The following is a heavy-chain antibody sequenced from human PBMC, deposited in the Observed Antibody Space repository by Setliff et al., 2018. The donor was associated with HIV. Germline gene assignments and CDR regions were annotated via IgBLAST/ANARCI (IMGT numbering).Heavy chain of an antibody. CDR3: ARSPPTTFWSGYTYYSYMDV. D-gene: IGHD3-3*01. CDR2: IYYSGST. Sequence: SETLSLTCTVSGGSISSYYWSWIRQPPGKGLEWIGYIYYSGSTNYNPSLKSRVTISVDTSKNQFSLKLNSVTAADTAVYYCARSPPTTFWSGYTYYSYMDVWGIGTTVTVSS. CDR1: GGSISSYY. J-gene: IGHJ6*03. V-gene: IGHV4-59*01.